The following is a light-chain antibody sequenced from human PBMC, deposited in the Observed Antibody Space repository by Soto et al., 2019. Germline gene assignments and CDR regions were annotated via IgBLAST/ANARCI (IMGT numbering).Light chain of an antibody. CDR3: QQRHMWPIT. CDR1: QSFRGL. CDR2: DAY. Sequence: EVVLTQSPVTLSLSPGERATLSCRASQSFRGLLAWYQQKPGQAPRLLIYDAYNRATGIPPRFSGSGSGTDFTLTISSLEPEDSAVYYCQQRHMWPITFGQGTLLEIK. J-gene: IGKJ5*01. V-gene: IGKV3-11*01.